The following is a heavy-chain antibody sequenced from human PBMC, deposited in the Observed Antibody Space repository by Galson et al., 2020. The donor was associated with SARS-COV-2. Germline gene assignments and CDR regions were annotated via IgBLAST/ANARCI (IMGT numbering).Heavy chain of an antibody. CDR2: ISSSSSYT. CDR1: GFTFSDYY. Sequence: GESLKISCAASGFTFSDYYMSWIRQAPGKGLEWVSYISSSSSYTNYADSVKGRFTISRDNAKNSLYLQMNSLRAEDTAVYYCARVGNEDILTGYYSYYYMDVWGKGTTVTVSS. V-gene: IGHV3-11*06. CDR3: ARVGNEDILTGYYSYYYMDV. D-gene: IGHD3-9*01. J-gene: IGHJ6*03.